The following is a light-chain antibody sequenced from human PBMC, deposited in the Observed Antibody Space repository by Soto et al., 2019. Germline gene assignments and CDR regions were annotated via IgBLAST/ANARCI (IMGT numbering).Light chain of an antibody. CDR3: CSYGGYFWV. J-gene: IGLJ3*02. CDR1: SSDVGGYDY. Sequence: QSVLTQPRSVSGSPGQSDTISCTGTSSDVGGYDYVSWFQHHPGKVPKLMIYDVTKRPSGVPDRFSASKSGNTASLTISGLQAEDEADYYCCSYGGYFWVFGGGTQLTVL. CDR2: DVT. V-gene: IGLV2-11*01.